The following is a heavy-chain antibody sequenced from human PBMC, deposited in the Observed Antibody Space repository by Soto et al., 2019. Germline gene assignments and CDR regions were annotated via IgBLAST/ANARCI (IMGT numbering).Heavy chain of an antibody. J-gene: IGHJ4*02. V-gene: IGHV3-21*04. CDR3: AKGPTYYYDSSGYYFDY. CDR1: GFTFYNYA. Sequence: GGSLRLSCAASGFTFYNYAMNWVRQAPGKGLEWVSFISGSGSNIYYADSVKGRFTISRDNARNSLFLQMNSLRAEDTAVYYCAKGPTYYYDSSGYYFDYWGQGTLVTVSS. CDR2: ISGSGSNI. D-gene: IGHD3-22*01.